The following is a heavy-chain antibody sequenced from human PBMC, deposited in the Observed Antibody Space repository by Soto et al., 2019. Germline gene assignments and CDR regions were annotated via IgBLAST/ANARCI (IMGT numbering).Heavy chain of an antibody. J-gene: IGHJ4*02. CDR2: LKEDVTEK. D-gene: IGHD2-21*02. CDR1: GIIFSGHW. V-gene: IGHV3-7*01. CDR3: ARVFKGDFVN. Sequence: QSWRSMRLSCAASGIIFSGHWMSWVRQAQMKGLEWMTKLKEDVTEKYYVDSVKGRFTISRDNAEKAMYLQMNNLRAEDTALYYCARVFKGDFVNWGQGRLVIVSS.